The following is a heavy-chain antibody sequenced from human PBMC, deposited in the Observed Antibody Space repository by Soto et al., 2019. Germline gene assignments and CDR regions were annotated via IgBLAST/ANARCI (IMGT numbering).Heavy chain of an antibody. CDR2: ISAYNGNT. D-gene: IGHD6-13*01. V-gene: IGHV1-18*01. CDR1: GYTFTSYG. CDR3: ARDLGIAARNLNFDY. J-gene: IGHJ4*02. Sequence: SVKVSCKASGYTFTSYGISWVRQAPGQGLEWMGWISAYNGNTNYAQKLQGRVTMTTDTSTSTAYMELRSLRSDDTAVYYCARDLGIAARNLNFDYWGQGTLVTVSS.